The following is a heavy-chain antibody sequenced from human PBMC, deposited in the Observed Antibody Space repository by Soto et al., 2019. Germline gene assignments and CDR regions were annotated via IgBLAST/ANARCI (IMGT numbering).Heavy chain of an antibody. CDR3: GRADYIGGSMLRLNAP. D-gene: IGHD3-16*01. CDR2: INHSGST. Sequence: SETLSLTCAVYGGSFSGYYWSWIRQPPGKGLEWIGEINHSGSTNYNPSLKSRVTISVDTSKNQFSLKLSSVTAADTAVYYCGRADYIGGSMLRLNAPWAQGTLVPVPS. V-gene: IGHV4-34*01. J-gene: IGHJ5*02. CDR1: GGSFSGYY.